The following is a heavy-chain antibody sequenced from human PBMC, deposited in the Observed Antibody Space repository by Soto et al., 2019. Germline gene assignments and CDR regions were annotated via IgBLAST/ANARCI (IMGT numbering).Heavy chain of an antibody. D-gene: IGHD4-17*01. CDR1: GVSVSSGSFY. J-gene: IGHJ4*02. CDR3: ARGATVTQYDY. V-gene: IGHV4-61*01. Sequence: PXGTLSLTCTVSGVSVSSGSFYWAWIRQPPGKGLEWVGFGSYSGTTNYKPSLKSRVTISVDTSRSQISLKVSSLTAADTAVYYCARGATVTQYDYWGQGTLVTVSS. CDR2: GSYSGTT.